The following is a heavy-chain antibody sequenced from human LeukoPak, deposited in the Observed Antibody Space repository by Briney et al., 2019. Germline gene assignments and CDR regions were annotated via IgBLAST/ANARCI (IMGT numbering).Heavy chain of an antibody. CDR3: ATGWELLRARAFDI. CDR2: ISWNSGSI. CDR1: GFTFDDYA. Sequence: FLRLSCAASGFTFDDYAMHWVRQAPGKGLEWVSGISWNSGSIGYADSVKGRFTISRDNAKNSLYLQMNSLRAEDTAVYYCATGWELLRARAFDIWGQGTMVTVSS. D-gene: IGHD1-26*01. V-gene: IGHV3-9*01. J-gene: IGHJ3*02.